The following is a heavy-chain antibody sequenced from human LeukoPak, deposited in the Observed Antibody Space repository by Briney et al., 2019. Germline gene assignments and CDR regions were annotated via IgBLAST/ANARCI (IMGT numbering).Heavy chain of an antibody. D-gene: IGHD4-17*01. CDR3: AKAARTTVTYSFDS. CDR1: RFSFSDYT. J-gene: IGHJ4*02. Sequence: GGSLRLSCAASRFSFSDYTMSWVRQLPGKGLEWVSGIRHSGVDSSYADSVKGRFTISRDNSKNMLYLQMNSLRDDDTGVYYCAKAARTTVTYSFDSWGQGTLVTVSS. CDR2: IRHSGVDS. V-gene: IGHV3-23*01.